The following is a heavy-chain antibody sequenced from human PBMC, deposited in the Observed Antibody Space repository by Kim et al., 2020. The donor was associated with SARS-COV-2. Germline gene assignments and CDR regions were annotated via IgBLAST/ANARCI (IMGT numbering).Heavy chain of an antibody. D-gene: IGHD3-16*01. CDR2: IYYSGST. V-gene: IGHV4-31*03. Sequence: SETLSLTCTVSGGSISSGGYYWSWIRQHPGKGLEWIGYIYYSGSTYYNPSLKSRVTISVDTSKNQFSLKLSSVTAADTAVYYCARAEGWGSTDWFDPWGQGTLVTVSS. CDR3: ARAEGWGSTDWFDP. J-gene: IGHJ5*02. CDR1: GGSISSGGYY.